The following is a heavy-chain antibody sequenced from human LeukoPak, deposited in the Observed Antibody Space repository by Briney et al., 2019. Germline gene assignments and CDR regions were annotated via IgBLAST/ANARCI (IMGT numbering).Heavy chain of an antibody. J-gene: IGHJ4*02. CDR3: ARGSIVGATFDYFPY. V-gene: IGHV1-2*02. CDR1: GYTLTGYY. Sequence: VSVTVSCKASGYTLTGYYIHWVRQAPAPGLEWMGWINPNSGGTNYAQKLQGRVTMTRDTPISTAYIDLNRLRSDDTAVYYCARGSIVGATFDYFPYGRQETLVSVFS. D-gene: IGHD1-26*01. CDR2: INPNSGGT.